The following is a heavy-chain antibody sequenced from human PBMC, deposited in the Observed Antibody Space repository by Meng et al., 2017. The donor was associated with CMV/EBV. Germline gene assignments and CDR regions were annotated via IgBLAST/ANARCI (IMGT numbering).Heavy chain of an antibody. J-gene: IGHJ4*02. CDR3: ASLYCGGDCPIEFEGQFDY. Sequence: SVKVSCKASGGAFSSYTISWVRQAPGQGLEWMGRIIPILGIANYAQKFQGRVTITADKSTSTAYMELSSLRSEDTAVYYCASLYCGGDCPIEFEGQFDYWGQGTLVTVSS. D-gene: IGHD2-21*01. CDR1: GGAFSSYT. CDR2: IIPILGIA. V-gene: IGHV1-69*02.